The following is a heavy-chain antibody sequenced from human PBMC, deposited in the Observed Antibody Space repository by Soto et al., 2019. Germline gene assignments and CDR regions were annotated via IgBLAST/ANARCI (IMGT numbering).Heavy chain of an antibody. Sequence: EVQLLESGGGLVRPGGYLRLSCAASGFTFTSYAMTWVRQAPGKGLEWVSGISGTGGSTYYADSVKGRFTISRDKSKNTLYLHVNSLRAEDTAVYYCARGSAYSDYDLEYWGQGTLVTVSS. CDR3: ARGSAYSDYDLEY. CDR2: ISGTGGST. CDR1: GFTFTSYA. V-gene: IGHV3-23*01. J-gene: IGHJ4*02. D-gene: IGHD4-17*01.